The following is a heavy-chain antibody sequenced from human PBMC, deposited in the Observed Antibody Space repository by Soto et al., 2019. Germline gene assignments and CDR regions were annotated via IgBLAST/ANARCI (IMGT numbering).Heavy chain of an antibody. CDR3: SKSSGSRRWFPLDY. J-gene: IGHJ4*02. Sequence: QVQLVESGGGVVQPGRSLRLSCAASGFTFSSYGMHWVRQAPGKGLEWVAVISYDGSNKYYADSVKGRFTISRDNSKDTLYLQINHLRTEDQAVYYCSKSSGSRRWFPLDYWGQGTLVTVSS. V-gene: IGHV3-30*18. CDR2: ISYDGSNK. CDR1: GFTFSSYG. D-gene: IGHD3-10*01.